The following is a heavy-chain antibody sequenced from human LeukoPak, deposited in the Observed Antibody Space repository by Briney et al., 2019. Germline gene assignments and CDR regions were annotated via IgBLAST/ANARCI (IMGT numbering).Heavy chain of an antibody. CDR3: ARELHSSGWPGSYYYYYMDV. V-gene: IGHV7-4-1*02. CDR2: INTNTGNP. J-gene: IGHJ6*03. Sequence: GASVKVSCKASGYTFTSYAMNWVRQAPGQGLEWMGWINTNTGNPTYAQGFTGRFVFSLDTSVSTAYLQISSLKAEDTAVYYCARELHSSGWPGSYYYYYMDVWGKGTTVTVSS. CDR1: GYTFTSYA. D-gene: IGHD6-19*01.